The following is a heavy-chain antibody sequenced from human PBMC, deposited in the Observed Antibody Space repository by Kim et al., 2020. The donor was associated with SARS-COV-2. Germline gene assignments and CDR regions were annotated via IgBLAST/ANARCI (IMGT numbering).Heavy chain of an antibody. Sequence: GGSLRLSCAASGFTFTSYGMHWVRQAPGKGLEWVAVISSDGSNKYYADSVKGRFTISRDNSKNTLYLQMNSLRAEDTAVYCCAKDSGRITMNVVVIAGIDYWGQGDLVTASS. CDR2: ISSDGSNK. V-gene: IGHV3-30*18. CDR1: GFTFTSYG. CDR3: AKDSGRITMNVVVIAGIDY. D-gene: IGHD3-22*01. J-gene: IGHJ4*02.